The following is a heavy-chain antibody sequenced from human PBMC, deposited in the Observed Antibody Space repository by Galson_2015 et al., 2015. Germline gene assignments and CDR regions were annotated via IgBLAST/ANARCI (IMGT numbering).Heavy chain of an antibody. CDR2: IDPSGGST. CDR1: GYTFTSYY. CDR3: ARESWYSNQFRWFDP. V-gene: IGHV1-46*01. J-gene: IGHJ5*02. Sequence: SVKVSCKASGYTFTSYYMHWVRQAPGQGLEWMGIIDPSGGSTSYAQKFQGRVTMTRDTSTNTVYMELSSLRSEDTAVYYCARESWYSNQFRWFDPWGQGTLVTVSS. D-gene: IGHD4-11*01.